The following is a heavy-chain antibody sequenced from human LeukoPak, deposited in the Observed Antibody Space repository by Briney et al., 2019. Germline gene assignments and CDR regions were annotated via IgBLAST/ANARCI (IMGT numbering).Heavy chain of an antibody. CDR3: ARRQVSSSSPLDY. CDR2: IYYSGST. CDR1: GGSISSSSYY. D-gene: IGHD6-6*01. Sequence: SETLSLTCTVSGGSISSSSYYWGWIRQPPGKGLEWIGSIYYSGSTYYNPSLKSRVTISVDTSKNQFSLKLSSVTAADTAVYYCARRQVSSSSPLDYWGQGTQVTVSS. J-gene: IGHJ4*02. V-gene: IGHV4-39*01.